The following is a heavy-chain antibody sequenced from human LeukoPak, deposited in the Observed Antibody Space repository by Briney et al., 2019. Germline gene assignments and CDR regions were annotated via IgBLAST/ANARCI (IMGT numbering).Heavy chain of an antibody. J-gene: IGHJ4*02. Sequence: GGSLRLSCAASGFTFSSYGMHWVRQAPGKGLEWVSYISSSSSTIYYADSVKGRFTISRDNSKNTLYLQMNSLRAEDTAVYYCAKGYCSSTSCLKTDWGQGALVTVSS. V-gene: IGHV3-48*01. D-gene: IGHD2-2*01. CDR2: ISSSSSTI. CDR3: AKGYCSSTSCLKTD. CDR1: GFTFSSYG.